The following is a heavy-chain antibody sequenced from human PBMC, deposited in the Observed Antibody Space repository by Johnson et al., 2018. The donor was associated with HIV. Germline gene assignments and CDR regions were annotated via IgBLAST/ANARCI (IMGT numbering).Heavy chain of an antibody. V-gene: IGHV3-30*18. CDR3: AKDIRLVSAYYDILSGTSFDAFDI. CDR2: ISYDGSNK. D-gene: IGHD3-9*01. J-gene: IGHJ3*02. CDR1: GFTFSSYG. Sequence: QVQLVESGGGVVQPGGSLRLSCPASGFTFSSYGMHWVRQAPGKGLEWVAVISYDGSNKYYADSVKGRFTISRDNSKNPLYLQMNRLRVEETAVYYCAKDIRLVSAYYDILSGTSFDAFDIWGQGTMVTVSS.